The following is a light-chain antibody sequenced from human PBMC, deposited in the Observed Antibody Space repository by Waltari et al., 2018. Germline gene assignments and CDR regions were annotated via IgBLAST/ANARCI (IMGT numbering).Light chain of an antibody. Sequence: DIQMTQSPSSLSASVGDRVTITCRASQSISSHLNWYQQKPGKAPKLLIYAASSLQSGVPSRFSGSGSGTDFTLTISSLQPEDFATYYCQQSYSTPPTFGQGTKLEIK. CDR3: QQSYSTPPT. CDR2: AAS. J-gene: IGKJ2*01. CDR1: QSISSH. V-gene: IGKV1-39*01.